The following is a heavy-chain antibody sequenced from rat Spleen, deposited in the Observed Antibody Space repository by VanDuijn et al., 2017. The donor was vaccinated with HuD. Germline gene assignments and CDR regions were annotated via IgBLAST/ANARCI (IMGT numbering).Heavy chain of an antibody. CDR3: ARPGITSYVMDA. V-gene: IGHV5-22*01. J-gene: IGHJ4*01. CDR2: ISFEGSGI. Sequence: EVQLVESGGGLVQPGRSLKLSCAASGFTFSHYDMTWVRQAPKKGLEWVASISFEGSGIYYGDSVKGRFTISRDNAKSTLYLQMNSLRSEDTATYYCARPGITSYVMDAWGQGASVTVSS. D-gene: IGHD1-4*01. CDR1: GFTFSHYD.